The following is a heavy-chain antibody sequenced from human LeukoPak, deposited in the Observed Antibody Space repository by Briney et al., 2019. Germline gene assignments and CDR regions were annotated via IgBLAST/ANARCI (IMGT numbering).Heavy chain of an antibody. Sequence: PSETLSLTCTVSGGSISSYYWSWIRQPPGKGLEWIGYIYYSGDTNYNPSLKSRVTISLDTSKNQFSLKLSSVNAADTAVYYCARPGVGSGRYGAFDIWGQGTMVTVSS. J-gene: IGHJ3*02. CDR3: ARPGVGSGRYGAFDI. V-gene: IGHV4-59*08. CDR2: IYYSGDT. CDR1: GGSISSYY. D-gene: IGHD5-18*01.